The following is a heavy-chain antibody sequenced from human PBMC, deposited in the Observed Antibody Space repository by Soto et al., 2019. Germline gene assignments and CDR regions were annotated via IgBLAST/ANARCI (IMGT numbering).Heavy chain of an antibody. Sequence: QVQLQESGPGLVKPSETLSLTCTVSGGFVSGSYYWSWIRQPPGKGLEWIGYIYYSGTSDYNPSLKSRVAMSVDTSKNQFSLKLSSVTAADTAVYYCARNGIYSGYGLDAFDIWGQGTMVTVSS. CDR2: IYYSGTS. J-gene: IGHJ3*02. CDR3: ARNGIYSGYGLDAFDI. V-gene: IGHV4-61*01. D-gene: IGHD5-12*01. CDR1: GGFVSGSYY.